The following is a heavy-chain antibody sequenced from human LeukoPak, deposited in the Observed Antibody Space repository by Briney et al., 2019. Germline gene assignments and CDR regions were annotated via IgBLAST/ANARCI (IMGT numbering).Heavy chain of an antibody. Sequence: SSGGYSWSWVRQAPGKGLEWFSGISWNSGSIGYADSVKGRFTISRDNAKNSLYLQMNSLRAEDTALYYCAKLGYSGYDFLEYYFDYWGQGTLVTVSS. CDR2: ISWNSGSI. D-gene: IGHD5-12*01. J-gene: IGHJ4*02. V-gene: IGHV3-9*01. CDR1: SSGGYS. CDR3: AKLGYSGYDFLEYYFDY.